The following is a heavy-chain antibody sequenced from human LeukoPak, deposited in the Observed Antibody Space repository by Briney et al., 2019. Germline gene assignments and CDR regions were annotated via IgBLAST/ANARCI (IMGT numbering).Heavy chain of an antibody. V-gene: IGHV3-7*01. Sequence: GGSLRLSCVASGLSFGNYWMDWVRQAPGKGLEWVGNIKQDGSEKYYVDSVKGRFTISRDNAKNSLYLDMNSLRVEDTAIYYCTRGFDPWGQGTLVTVSS. CDR2: IKQDGSEK. CDR3: TRGFDP. J-gene: IGHJ5*02. CDR1: GLSFGNYW.